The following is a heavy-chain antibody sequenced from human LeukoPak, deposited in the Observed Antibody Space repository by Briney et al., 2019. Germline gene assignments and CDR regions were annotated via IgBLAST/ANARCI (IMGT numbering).Heavy chain of an antibody. Sequence: PGGSLRLSCAASGFTFSSYAMNWVRQAPGKGLEWVSISGSGGDTYYADSVKGRFTISRDNSKNTLYLQMNSLRAEDTAVYYCAKARGATYGTYYFDYWGRGTLVTVSS. CDR1: GFTFSSYA. V-gene: IGHV3-23*01. CDR3: AKARGATYGTYYFDY. D-gene: IGHD4/OR15-4a*01. J-gene: IGHJ4*02. CDR2: ISGSGGDT.